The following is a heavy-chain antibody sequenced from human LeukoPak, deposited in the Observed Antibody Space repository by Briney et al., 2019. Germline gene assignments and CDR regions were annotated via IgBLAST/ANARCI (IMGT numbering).Heavy chain of an antibody. J-gene: IGHJ3*01. CDR2: SYSGGNA. CDR1: GASTSAYY. D-gene: IGHD1-26*01. CDR3: AHSKRGGGYYINAFAV. V-gene: IGHV4-59*01. Sequence: SETLSLTCTVSGASTSAYYWSWIRQPPGKGLEWIGYSYSGGNANYNPSLKSRVTISIDTSENQFSLRLTSVTAADTAIYFCAHSKRGGGYYINAFAVWGQGALVAISS.